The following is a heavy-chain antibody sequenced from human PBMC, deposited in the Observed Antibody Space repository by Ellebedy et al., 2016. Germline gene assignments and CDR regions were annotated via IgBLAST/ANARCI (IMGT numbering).Heavy chain of an antibody. D-gene: IGHD2-2*01. V-gene: IGHV3-23*01. CDR2: ISGSGGST. J-gene: IGHJ2*01. Sequence: GESLKISCAASGFTFSSYAMSWVRQAPGKGLEWVSAISGSGGSTYYADSVKGRFTISRDNSKNTLYLQMNSRRAEDTAVYYCAKYHCSSTSCYPWYFDLWGRGTLVTVSS. CDR3: AKYHCSSTSCYPWYFDL. CDR1: GFTFSSYA.